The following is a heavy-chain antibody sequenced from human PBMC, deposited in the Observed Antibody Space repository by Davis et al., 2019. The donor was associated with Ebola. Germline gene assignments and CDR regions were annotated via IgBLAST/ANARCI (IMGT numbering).Heavy chain of an antibody. CDR2: IYYSGNT. V-gene: IGHV4-59*01. CDR3: ARMGYYTSSSAYSLVVSTLDS. CDR1: GGSISSYY. Sequence: SETLSLTCTVSGGSISSYYWSWIRQPPGKGLEWIGYIYYSGNTNYNPSLNSRVTMSVDTSKNQFSLKLSSVTAADTAVYYCARMGYYTSSSAYSLVVSTLDSWGQGTLVTVSS. J-gene: IGHJ4*02. D-gene: IGHD3-22*01.